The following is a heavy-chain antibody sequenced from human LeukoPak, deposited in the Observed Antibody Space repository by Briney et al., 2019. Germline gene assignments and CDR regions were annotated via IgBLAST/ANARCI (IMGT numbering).Heavy chain of an antibody. D-gene: IGHD2-15*01. J-gene: IGHJ6*02. V-gene: IGHV3-21*01. CDR1: GFTFSSYS. CDR2: ISTGSSYI. CDR3: ARSGVVATTGDYYYYYGMDV. Sequence: GGSLRLSCAASGFTFSSYSMNWVRQAPGKGLEWVSSISTGSSYIYYADSVKGRFTISRDNAKNSLYLQMNSLRAEDTAVYYCARSGVVATTGDYYYYYGMDVWGQGTTVTVSS.